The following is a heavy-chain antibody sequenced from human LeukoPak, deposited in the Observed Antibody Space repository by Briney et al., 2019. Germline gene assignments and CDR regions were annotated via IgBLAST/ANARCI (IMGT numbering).Heavy chain of an antibody. D-gene: IGHD6-13*01. CDR1: GFTFSSYA. Sequence: PGGSLRLSCAASGFTFSSYAMSWVRQAPGKGLEWVSAISGSGGSTYYADSVKGRFTISRDNSKNTPYLQMNSLRAEDTAVYYCAKVDSSSWYGGAFDIWGQGTMVTVSS. J-gene: IGHJ3*02. CDR3: AKVDSSSWYGGAFDI. V-gene: IGHV3-23*01. CDR2: ISGSGGST.